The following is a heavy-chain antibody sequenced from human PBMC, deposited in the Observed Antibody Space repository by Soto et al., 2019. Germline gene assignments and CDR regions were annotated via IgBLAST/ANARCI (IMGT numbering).Heavy chain of an antibody. CDR3: ARGLATTAGTGDN. Sequence: ELQLVESGGGLVQPGGSLRLSCVVSGFSFSNYWMRWVRQAPGKGLEWVANIKQDGSETYYVDSVKGRFTISRDNADNSLSLQMTSMRGDDTAVYYCARGLATTAGTGDNWGQGTLVIVSS. V-gene: IGHV3-7*01. CDR1: GFSFSNYW. J-gene: IGHJ4*02. CDR2: IKQDGSET. D-gene: IGHD6-19*01.